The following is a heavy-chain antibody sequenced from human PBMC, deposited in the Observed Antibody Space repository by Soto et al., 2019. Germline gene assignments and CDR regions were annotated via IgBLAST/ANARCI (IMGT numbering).Heavy chain of an antibody. CDR1: GGSISSGDYY. CDR3: ARAGPDIGWFDP. CDR2: IYYSGST. V-gene: IGHV4-31*03. Sequence: SETLSLTCTVSGGSISSGDYYWSWIRQHPGKGLEWIGYIYYSGSTYYNPSLKSRVTISVDTSNNQFSLKLTSVTAADTAVYYCARAGPDIGWFDPWGQGTLVTVYS. J-gene: IGHJ5*02.